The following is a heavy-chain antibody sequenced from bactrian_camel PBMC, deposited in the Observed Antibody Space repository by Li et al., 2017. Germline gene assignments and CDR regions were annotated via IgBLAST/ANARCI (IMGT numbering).Heavy chain of an antibody. CDR3: AAKSCRSSASSNNGPFGFGY. CDR2: ISSGSRT. CDR1: GFTFITSY. V-gene: IGHV3-2*01. J-gene: IGHJ6*01. Sequence: HVQLVESGGGLVQSGGSLTLSCVTSGFTFITSYIHWVRQAPGKGLEWVSSISSGSRTYYADSAKGRFTISQDNTKNTLYLQMNNLKTEDTAIYYCAAKSCRSSASSNNGPFGFGYWGQGTQVTVS. D-gene: IGHD2*01.